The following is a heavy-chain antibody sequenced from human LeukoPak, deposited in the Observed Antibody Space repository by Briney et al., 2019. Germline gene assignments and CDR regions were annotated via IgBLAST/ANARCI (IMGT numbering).Heavy chain of an antibody. CDR2: ISAYNGNT. CDR3: ARGTPLVWELQPFDY. Sequence: ASVKVSCKASGYTFTSYGISWVRQAPEQGLEWMGWISAYNGNTNYAQKLQGRVTMTTDTSTSTAYMELRSLRSDDTAVYYCARGTPLVWELQPFDYWGQGTLVTVSS. D-gene: IGHD1-26*01. J-gene: IGHJ4*02. V-gene: IGHV1-18*01. CDR1: GYTFTSYG.